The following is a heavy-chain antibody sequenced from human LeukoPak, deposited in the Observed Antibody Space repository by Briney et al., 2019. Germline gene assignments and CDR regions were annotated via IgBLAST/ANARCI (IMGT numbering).Heavy chain of an antibody. J-gene: IGHJ4*02. CDR2: INTNTGNP. CDR1: GGTFSSYA. CDR3: ASTGGLDSSGYYYPYYFDY. Sequence: ASVKVSCKASGGTFSSYAISWVRQAPGQGLEWMGWINTNTGNPTYAQGFTGRFVFSLDTSVSTAYLQISSLKAEDTAVYYCASTGGLDSSGYYYPYYFDYWGQGTLVTVSS. V-gene: IGHV7-4-1*02. D-gene: IGHD3-22*01.